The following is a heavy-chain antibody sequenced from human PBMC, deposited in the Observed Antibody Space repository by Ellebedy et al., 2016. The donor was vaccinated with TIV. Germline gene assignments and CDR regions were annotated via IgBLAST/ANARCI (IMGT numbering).Heavy chain of an antibody. CDR3: ARDRSMTPDS. D-gene: IGHD2/OR15-2a*01. J-gene: IGHJ4*02. Sequence: GESLKISXAASGFTVSGNYMSWVRQAPGKGLEWVSVINSGGSTYYAASVKGRFTISRDNYKNTLYLQMNSLRADDTAVYYCARDRSMTPDSWGQGSLVTVSS. V-gene: IGHV3-53*01. CDR1: GFTVSGNY. CDR2: INSGGST.